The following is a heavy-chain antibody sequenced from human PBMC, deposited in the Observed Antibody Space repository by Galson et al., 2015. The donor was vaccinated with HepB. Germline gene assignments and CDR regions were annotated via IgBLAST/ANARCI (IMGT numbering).Heavy chain of an antibody. D-gene: IGHD1-26*01. V-gene: IGHV3-23*01. J-gene: IGHJ4*02. Sequence: SLRLSCAASVFNFRTYGMSWVRQAPGKGXXXVSXXXDXXGNTHXXDSVKGRFTISRDNSKNTLYQHMNSLKAEDTAVYYCAKDAGGTDSGPFEYWGQGTLVTVSS. CDR1: VFNFRTYG. CDR3: AKDAGGTDSGPFEY. CDR2: XXDXXGNT.